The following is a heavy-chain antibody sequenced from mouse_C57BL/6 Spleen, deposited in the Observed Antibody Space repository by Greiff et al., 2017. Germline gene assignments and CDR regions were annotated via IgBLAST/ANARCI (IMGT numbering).Heavy chain of an antibody. J-gene: IGHJ3*01. CDR2: IDPENGDT. CDR1: GFNIKDDY. CDR3: TGTGFAY. Sequence: EVKVEESGAELVRPGASVKLSCTASGFNIKDDYMHWVKQRPEQGLEWIGWIDPENGDTEYASKFQGKATITADTSSNTAYLQLSSLTSEDTAVYYCTGTGFAYWGQGTLVTVSA. D-gene: IGHD3-3*01. V-gene: IGHV14-4*01.